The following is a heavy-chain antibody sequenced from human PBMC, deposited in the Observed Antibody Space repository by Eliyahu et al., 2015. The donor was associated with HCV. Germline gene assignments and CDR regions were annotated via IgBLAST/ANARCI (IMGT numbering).Heavy chain of an antibody. CDR3: VKGDY. CDR2: ISYDGSNK. J-gene: IGHJ4*02. Sequence: QVQLVESGGGVVQPGRSLGLSCAASGFTFSSYDMHWVRQTPGKGLEWVAVISYDGSNKYYADSVKGRFTISRDNSKNTLYLQMNSLRAEDTAVYYCVKGDYWGQGTLVTVSS. CDR1: GFTFSSYD. V-gene: IGHV3-30*18.